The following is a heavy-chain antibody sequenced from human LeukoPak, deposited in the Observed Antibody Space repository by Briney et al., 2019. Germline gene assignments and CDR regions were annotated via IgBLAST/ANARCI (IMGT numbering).Heavy chain of an antibody. J-gene: IGHJ5*02. D-gene: IGHD5-18*01. V-gene: IGHV3-30-3*01. CDR3: ARSKVLDTAGFDP. Sequence: PGGSLRLSCAASGFTFSSYAMHWVRQAPGKGLEWVAVISYDGSNKYYADSVKGRFTISRDNSKNTLYLQMNSLRAEDTAVYYCARSKVLDTAGFDPWGQGTLVTVSS. CDR1: GFTFSSYA. CDR2: ISYDGSNK.